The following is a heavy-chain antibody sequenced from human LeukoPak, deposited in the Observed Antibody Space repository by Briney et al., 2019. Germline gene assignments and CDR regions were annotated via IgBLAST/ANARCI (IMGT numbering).Heavy chain of an antibody. CDR3: ARAMSTFGGVRNYFDS. D-gene: IGHD3-16*01. Sequence: PGGSLRLSCAASGFTFSGHNMNWIRQAPGKGLEWISFVSISSGTIYYADSVNGRFRISRDNAKGSLDLEMNSLRAEDTAVYYCARAMSTFGGVRNYFDSWGQGTLVTVSS. J-gene: IGHJ4*02. CDR2: VSISSGTI. V-gene: IGHV3-48*04. CDR1: GFTFSGHN.